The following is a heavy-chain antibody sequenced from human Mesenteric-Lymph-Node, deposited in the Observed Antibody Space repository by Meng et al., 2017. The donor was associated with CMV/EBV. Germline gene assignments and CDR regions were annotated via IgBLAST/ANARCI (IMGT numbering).Heavy chain of an antibody. J-gene: IGHJ6*02. CDR3: ARDLVVPAAQYYYYYYGMDV. CDR1: GYSISSGYY. D-gene: IGHD2-2*01. Sequence: SETLSLTCTVSGYSISSGYYWGWIRQPPGKGLEWIGSIYHSGSTYYNPSLKSRVTISVDTSKNQFSLKLSSVTAADTAVYYCARDLVVPAAQYYYYYYGMDVWGQGTTVTVSS. CDR2: IYHSGST. V-gene: IGHV4-38-2*02.